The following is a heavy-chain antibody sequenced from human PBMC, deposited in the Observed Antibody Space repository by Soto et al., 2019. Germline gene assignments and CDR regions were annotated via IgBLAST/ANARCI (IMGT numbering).Heavy chain of an antibody. D-gene: IGHD3-10*01. J-gene: IGHJ4*02. CDR1: GGTFSSYT. CDR3: ARTDGSGSYRHFDY. CDR2: IIPIVGKP. Sequence: QVQLVQSGAEVKKPGSSVKVSCKASGGTFSSYTFSWVRQAPGQGLEWMGRIIPIVGKPNYAQKFQGRVTITADKSTSTAYMELSSLRSEDTAVYYCARTDGSGSYRHFDYWGQGTLVTVSS. V-gene: IGHV1-69*02.